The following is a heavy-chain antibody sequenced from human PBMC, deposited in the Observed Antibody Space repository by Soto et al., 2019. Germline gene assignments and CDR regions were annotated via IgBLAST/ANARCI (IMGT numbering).Heavy chain of an antibody. Sequence: ASVKVSCKASGYTSTSYYMHWVRQAPGQGLEGMGIINPSGGSTGYAQKFQGRVTMTRDTSTSTVYMELSSLRSEDTAVYYCARALDIVLVPAAGDYYYYGMDVWGQGTTVTVSS. CDR3: ARALDIVLVPAAGDYYYYGMDV. J-gene: IGHJ6*02. CDR2: INPSGGST. V-gene: IGHV1-46*01. CDR1: GYTSTSYY. D-gene: IGHD2-2*03.